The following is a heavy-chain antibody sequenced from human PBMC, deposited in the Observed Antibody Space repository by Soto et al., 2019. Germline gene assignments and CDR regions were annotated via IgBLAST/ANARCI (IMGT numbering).Heavy chain of an antibody. CDR3: ARRPYNWNDTIGGWFDP. CDR1: GYTFTSDA. J-gene: IGHJ5*02. D-gene: IGHD1-1*01. CDR2: INAGNGNT. V-gene: IGHV1-3*01. Sequence: QVQLVQSGAEVKKPGASVKVSCKASGYTFTSDAMHWVRQAPGQRLEWMGWINAGNGNTKYSQMFQGRVTITRDTSASTAYMELSSLRSEDTAVCYCARRPYNWNDTIGGWFDPWGQGTLVTVSS.